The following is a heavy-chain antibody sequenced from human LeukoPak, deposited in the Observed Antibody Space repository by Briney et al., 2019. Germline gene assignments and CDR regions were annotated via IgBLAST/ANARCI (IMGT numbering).Heavy chain of an antibody. CDR2: INPNSGGT. CDR3: ARDRPHYDSSGYYLSEAFDI. Sequence: ASVKVSCKASGYTFTGYYMHWVRQAPRQGLEWMGWINPNSGGTNYAQKFQGWVTMTRDTSISTAYMELSRLRSDDTAVYYCARDRPHYDSSGYYLSEAFDIWGQGTMVTVSS. J-gene: IGHJ3*02. V-gene: IGHV1-2*04. CDR1: GYTFTGYY. D-gene: IGHD3-22*01.